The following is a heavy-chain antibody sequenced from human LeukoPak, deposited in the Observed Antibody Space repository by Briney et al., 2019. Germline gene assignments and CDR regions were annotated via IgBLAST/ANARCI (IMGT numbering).Heavy chain of an antibody. J-gene: IGHJ5*02. Sequence: SETLSLTCTVSGGSISSYYWSWIRQPPGKGLEWIGTIYHSGSTYYNASLESRVTISVDTSKNQFSLKLSSVTAADTAVYYCARAYSSSWYFNWFDPWGQGTLVTVSS. CDR1: GGSISSYY. D-gene: IGHD6-13*01. CDR2: IYHSGST. V-gene: IGHV4-59*04. CDR3: ARAYSSSWYFNWFDP.